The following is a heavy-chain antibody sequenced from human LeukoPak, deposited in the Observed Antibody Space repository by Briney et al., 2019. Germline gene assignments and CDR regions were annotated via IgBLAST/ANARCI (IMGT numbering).Heavy chain of an antibody. CDR1: GYTFTSYG. J-gene: IGHJ6*03. CDR3: ARAGLVVVTAENFYYMDV. V-gene: IGHV1-8*03. CDR2: MNPNSGNT. D-gene: IGHD2-21*02. Sequence: ASVKVSCKASGYTFTSYGINWVRQATGQGLEWMGWMNPNSGNTGYAQKFQGRVTITRNTSISTAYMELSSLRSEDTAVYYCARAGLVVVTAENFYYMDVWGKGTTVTVSS.